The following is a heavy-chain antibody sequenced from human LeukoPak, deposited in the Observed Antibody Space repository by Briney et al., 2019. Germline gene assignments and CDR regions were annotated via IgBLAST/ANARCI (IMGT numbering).Heavy chain of an antibody. Sequence: GGSLRLSCAASGFTFSSYAMHWVRQAPGKGLEWVAVMSYDGSNKYYADSVKGRFTISRDNSKNTLYLQMNSLRAEDTAVYYCARLPDLDYWGQGTLVTVSS. CDR2: MSYDGSNK. D-gene: IGHD1-14*01. V-gene: IGHV3-30-3*01. CDR3: ARLPDLDY. CDR1: GFTFSSYA. J-gene: IGHJ4*02.